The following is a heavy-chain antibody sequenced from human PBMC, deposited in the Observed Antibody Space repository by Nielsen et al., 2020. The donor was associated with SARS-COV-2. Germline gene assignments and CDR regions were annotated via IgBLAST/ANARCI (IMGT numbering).Heavy chain of an antibody. CDR2: ISSSSYFT. V-gene: IGHV3-11*03. Sequence: GGSLRLSCAASGFTFSDYYMTWIRQAPGKGLEWVSYISSSSYFTNYAESVKGRFTISRDNAKKSLYLQMDSLRAEDTAVYYCARGRRFRGVSTSDVWGQGTTVTVSS. CDR1: GFTFSDYY. J-gene: IGHJ6*02. D-gene: IGHD3-10*01. CDR3: ARGRRFRGVSTSDV.